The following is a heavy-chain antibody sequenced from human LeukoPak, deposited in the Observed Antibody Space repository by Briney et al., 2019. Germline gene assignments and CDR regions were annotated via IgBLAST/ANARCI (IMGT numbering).Heavy chain of an antibody. V-gene: IGHV3-21*04. J-gene: IGHJ4*02. CDR1: GFTFSSYS. CDR3: ARGSSSSSFDY. D-gene: IGHD6-6*01. Sequence: PGGSLRLSCAASGFTFSSYSMNWVRQAPGKGLEWVSSISSSSSYSYYADSAKGRFTISRDNTKNSLYLQMNSLRAEDTAVYYCARGSSSSSFDYWGQGTLVTVSS. CDR2: ISSSSSYS.